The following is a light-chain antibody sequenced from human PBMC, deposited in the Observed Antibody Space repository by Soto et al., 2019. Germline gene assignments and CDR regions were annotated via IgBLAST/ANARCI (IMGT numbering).Light chain of an antibody. Sequence: EIVMTQSPGTLSVSPGERATLSCRASQSVYSNLAWYQQKPGQAPRLLIYDASARATGGPARFSGSGSGTEFTLTISSLQSEDFAVYYCQHYDNWPPWTFGQGTKVDIK. V-gene: IGKV3-15*01. J-gene: IGKJ1*01. CDR2: DAS. CDR1: QSVYSN. CDR3: QHYDNWPPWT.